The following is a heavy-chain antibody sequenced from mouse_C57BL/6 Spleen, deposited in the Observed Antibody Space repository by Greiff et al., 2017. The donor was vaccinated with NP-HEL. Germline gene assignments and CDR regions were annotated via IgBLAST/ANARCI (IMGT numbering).Heavy chain of an antibody. CDR2: ISGGGGNT. J-gene: IGHJ1*03. CDR1: GFTFSSYT. V-gene: IGHV5-9*01. D-gene: IGHD3-2*02. Sequence: EVKLQESGGGLVKPGGSLKLSCAASGFTFSSYTMSWVRQTPEKRLEWVATISGGGGNTYYPDSVKGRFTISRDNAKNTLYLQMSSLRSEDTALYYCARRAQASYWYFDVWGTGTTVTVSS. CDR3: ARRAQASYWYFDV.